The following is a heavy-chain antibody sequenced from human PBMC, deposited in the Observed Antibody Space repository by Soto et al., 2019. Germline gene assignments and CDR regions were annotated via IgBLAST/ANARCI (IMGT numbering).Heavy chain of an antibody. CDR1: GGTYNTYA. CDR3: AKDAGDH. CDR2: IIPIFGIK. J-gene: IGHJ4*02. V-gene: IGHV1-69*01. D-gene: IGHD3-10*01. Sequence: QMQLVQSGAEVKERGSSVKISCKPSGGTYNTYALTWVRQAPGQGLEWIGGIIPIFGIKNVAQRFQGRVTINADESLTTAYMEMASLTSDDTVVYYCAKDAGDHWGQGTLVTVSS.